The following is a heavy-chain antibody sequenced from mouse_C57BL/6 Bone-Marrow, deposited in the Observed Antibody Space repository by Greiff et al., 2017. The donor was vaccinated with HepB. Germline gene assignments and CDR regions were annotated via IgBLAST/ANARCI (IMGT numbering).Heavy chain of an antibody. D-gene: IGHD1-1*01. CDR3: TGYWGYYYGSSDAMDY. J-gene: IGHJ4*01. CDR1: GYTFTSYW. V-gene: IGHV1-5*01. Sequence: EVQLQQSGTVLARPGASVKMSCKTSGYTFTSYWMHWVKQRPGQGLEWIGAIYPGNSDTSYNQKFKGKAKLTAVTSASTAYMELSSLTNEDSAVYYCTGYWGYYYGSSDAMDYWGQGTSVTVSS. CDR2: IYPGNSDT.